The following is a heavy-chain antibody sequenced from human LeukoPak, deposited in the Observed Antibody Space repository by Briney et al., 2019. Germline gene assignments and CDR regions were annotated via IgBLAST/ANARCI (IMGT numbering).Heavy chain of an antibody. Sequence: PGGSLRISCAVSGFTVTSNYMSWVRHAPGKGLEWVSVVYSGGTTYYADSVKGRFAISRDNSKNTLYLQMNSLRAEDTAVYYCASVGYDILTGYPSWFDPWGQGTLVTVSS. CDR2: VYSGGTT. CDR1: GFTVTSNY. V-gene: IGHV3-53*01. D-gene: IGHD3-9*01. J-gene: IGHJ5*02. CDR3: ASVGYDILTGYPSWFDP.